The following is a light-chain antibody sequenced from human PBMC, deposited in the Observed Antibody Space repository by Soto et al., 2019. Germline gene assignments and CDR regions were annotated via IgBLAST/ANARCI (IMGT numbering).Light chain of an antibody. CDR1: QSVSSNY. CDR2: GAS. V-gene: IGKV3-20*01. J-gene: IGKJ1*01. CDR3: QQYVTSPA. Sequence: EIVLTQSPGTLSLSPGERATLSCRASQSVSSNYLAWYQQKPGQAPRLLIYGASRRATCIPDRFSGSGSGTDFTLTISRLEPEDFAVYYCQQYVTSPAFGQGTKVEIK.